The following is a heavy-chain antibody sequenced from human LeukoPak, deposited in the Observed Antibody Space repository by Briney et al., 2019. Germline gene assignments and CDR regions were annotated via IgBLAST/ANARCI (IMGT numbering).Heavy chain of an antibody. Sequence: SETLSLTCTISGGSTSRRSYYWGWIRQPPGKGLEWIGSIYYSGSTYYNPSLKSRVTISVDTSKNQFSLRLTSVTAADTAVYYCAGMGICGGGSCYPLDYWGQGTLVTVSS. D-gene: IGHD2-15*01. J-gene: IGHJ4*02. CDR1: GGSTSRRSYY. V-gene: IGHV4-39*01. CDR2: IYYSGST. CDR3: AGMGICGGGSCYPLDY.